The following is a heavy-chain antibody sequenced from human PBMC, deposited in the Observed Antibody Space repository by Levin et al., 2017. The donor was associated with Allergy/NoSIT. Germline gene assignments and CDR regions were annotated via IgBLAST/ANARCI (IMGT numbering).Heavy chain of an antibody. CDR2: ISSNGGST. CDR1: GFTFSSYA. J-gene: IGHJ5*02. D-gene: IGHD3-9*01. Sequence: GGSLRLSCAASGFTFSSYAMHWVRQAPGKGLEYVSAISSNGGSTYYANSVKGRFTISRDNSKNTLYLQMGSLRAEDMAVYYCARDGGHDILTESWFDPWGQGTLVTVSS. CDR3: ARDGGHDILTESWFDP. V-gene: IGHV3-64*01.